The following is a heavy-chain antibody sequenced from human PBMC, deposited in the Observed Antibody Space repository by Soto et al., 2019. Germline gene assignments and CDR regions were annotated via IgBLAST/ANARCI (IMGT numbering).Heavy chain of an antibody. V-gene: IGHV4-59*01. J-gene: IGHJ4*02. Sequence: PSETLSLTCSVSGGSINSYYWSWFRQPPGKGLEWIGYIYYSGSTSYNPSLKSRVTISVDTSKNQFSLKLNPVTAADTAVYYCARPPGYISDWYYFDLWGQGTQVTVSS. CDR3: ARPPGYISDWYYFDL. CDR2: IYYSGST. CDR1: GGSINSYY. D-gene: IGHD3-9*01.